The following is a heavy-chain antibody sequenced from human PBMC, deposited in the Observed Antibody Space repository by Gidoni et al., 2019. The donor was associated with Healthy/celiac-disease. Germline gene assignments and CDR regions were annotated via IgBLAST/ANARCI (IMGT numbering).Heavy chain of an antibody. Sequence: EEQLVVSGGGLVKPGGSLRLFCAASGFPFSSHSMNWVRQAPGKGLEWVSSISSSSSYIYYADSVKGRFTISRDNAKNSLYLQMNSLRAEDTAVYYCARDKDYGDYEEGLPGEWGQGTLVTVSS. CDR2: ISSSSSYI. CDR1: GFPFSSHS. CDR3: ARDKDYGDYEEGLPGE. J-gene: IGHJ4*02. D-gene: IGHD4-17*01. V-gene: IGHV3-21*01.